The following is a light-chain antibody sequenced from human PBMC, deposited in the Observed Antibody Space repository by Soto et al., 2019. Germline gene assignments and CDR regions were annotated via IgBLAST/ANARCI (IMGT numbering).Light chain of an antibody. V-gene: IGKV3-20*01. CDR2: GES. CDR1: ESVASPN. Sequence: VLTQSPATLSLSPGDAATLSCRASESVASPNLAWYQQKPGQAPRILIYGESSRATGIPDRLSGSGSGTDLNLTISRLEPEDFAVYFCQQYGSSPWTCGQGTKVDIK. CDR3: QQYGSSPWT. J-gene: IGKJ1*01.